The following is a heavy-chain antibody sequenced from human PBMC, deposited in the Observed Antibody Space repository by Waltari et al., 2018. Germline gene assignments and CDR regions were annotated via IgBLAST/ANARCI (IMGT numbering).Heavy chain of an antibody. Sequence: VQLQQWGAGLLKPSETLSLTCAVYGGSFSGSYWSWIRQPPGKGLEWVSAISSSGGTTKYADSVKGRFTISRDNSKSTLYLQMNSLRAEDTAVYYCVKGAENILTSYYFYYGMDVWGQGTTVTVS. CDR1: GGSFSGSY. CDR2: ISSSGGTT. D-gene: IGHD3-9*01. V-gene: IGHV3-23*01. CDR3: VKGAENILTSYYFYYGMDV. J-gene: IGHJ6*02.